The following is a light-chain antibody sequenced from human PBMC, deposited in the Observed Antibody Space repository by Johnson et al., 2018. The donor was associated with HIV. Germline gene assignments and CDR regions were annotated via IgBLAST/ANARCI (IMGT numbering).Light chain of an antibody. CDR3: GTWDSSLSAQYV. CDR1: TSKIGNNY. V-gene: IGLV1-51*01. CDR2: DSN. Sequence: QSVLTQPPSVSAAPGQKVTISCSGSTSKIGNNYVSWYQHLPGAAPKLLIYDSNKRPSGIPDRFSGSKSGTSATLGITGLQTEDEADYFCGTWDSSLSAQYVFGSGTKVTVL. J-gene: IGLJ1*01.